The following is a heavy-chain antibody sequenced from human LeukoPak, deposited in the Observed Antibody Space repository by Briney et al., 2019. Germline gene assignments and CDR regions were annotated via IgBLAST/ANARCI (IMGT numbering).Heavy chain of an antibody. CDR1: GFTFSSYW. J-gene: IGHJ3*02. CDR2: ISGSGGST. Sequence: PGGSLRLSCAASGFTFSSYWMSWVRQAPGKGLEWVSAISGSGGSTYYTDSVKGRFTISRDNSKNTLYLQMNSLRAEDTAVYYCARGRGMSAPKYDAFDIWGQGTMVTVSS. CDR3: ARGRGMSAPKYDAFDI. V-gene: IGHV3-23*01. D-gene: IGHD1-26*01.